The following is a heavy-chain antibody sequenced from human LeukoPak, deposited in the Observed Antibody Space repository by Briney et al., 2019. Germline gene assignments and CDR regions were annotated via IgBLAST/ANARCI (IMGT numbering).Heavy chain of an antibody. V-gene: IGHV1-46*01. CDR2: IYPRDGSA. J-gene: IGHJ4*02. CDR1: GYTFTSNY. Sequence: ASVKVSCTASGYTFTSNYIHWVRQAPGQGLEWMGMIYPRDGSASYAQKFQGRVTVTRDTSTSTVHMELSGLRSEDTAVYYCARDQEGFDYWGQGTLVTVSS. CDR3: ARDQEGFDY.